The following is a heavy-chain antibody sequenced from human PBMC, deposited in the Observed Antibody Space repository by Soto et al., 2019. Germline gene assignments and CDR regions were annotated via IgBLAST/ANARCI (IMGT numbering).Heavy chain of an antibody. Sequence: GGSLRLSCAASGFTVSSNYMSWVRQAPGKGLEWVSVIYSGGSTYYEDSVKGRFTISRHNSKNTLYLQMNSRRAEDTAVYYWARVSGRYCSGGSCFTHYYYYYYMDVWGKGTTVTVSS. CDR3: ARVSGRYCSGGSCFTHYYYYYYMDV. J-gene: IGHJ6*03. V-gene: IGHV3-53*04. D-gene: IGHD2-15*01. CDR2: IYSGGST. CDR1: GFTVSSNY.